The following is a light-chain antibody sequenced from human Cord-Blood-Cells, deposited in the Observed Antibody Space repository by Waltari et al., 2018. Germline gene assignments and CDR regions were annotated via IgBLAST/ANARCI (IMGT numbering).Light chain of an antibody. CDR3: QQYGSSPLT. CDR2: GAS. CDR1: QSVSSSY. Sequence: EIVLTQSPGTLSLSPGERATLSCRASQSVSSSYLAWYQQKPGQAPRLLNDGASSRATGIPDRFSGSGSGTDFTLTISRLEPEDFAVYYCQQYGSSPLTFGGGTKVEIK. J-gene: IGKJ4*01. V-gene: IGKV3-20*01.